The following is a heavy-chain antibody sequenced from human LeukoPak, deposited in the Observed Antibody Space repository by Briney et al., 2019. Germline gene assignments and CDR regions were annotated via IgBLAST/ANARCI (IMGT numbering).Heavy chain of an antibody. D-gene: IGHD1-26*01. J-gene: IGHJ4*02. CDR1: GFDFSTYE. V-gene: IGHV3-48*03. Sequence: PGGSLRLTCVASGFDFSTYEMTWVRQAPGKGLEWVSYIGGTGETIYYADSAKGRFTVSRDNAKNSVYLQMNSLRAEDTAVYYCARDAPYLVGATYFDYWGQGTLVTVSS. CDR3: ARDAPYLVGATYFDY. CDR2: IGGTGETI.